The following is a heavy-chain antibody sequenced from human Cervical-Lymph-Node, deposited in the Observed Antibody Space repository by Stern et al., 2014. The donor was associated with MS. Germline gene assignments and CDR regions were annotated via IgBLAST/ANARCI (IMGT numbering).Heavy chain of an antibody. CDR2: IYYSGST. D-gene: IGHD5-24*01. Sequence: VQLVESGPGLVKPSETLSLTCTVSGGSISNYWSWIRQPPGKGLEWIGYIYYSGSTNYNPSLKSRVTISVDTSKNQFSLKLGSVTAADTAVYYCARGGGYNSIDYWGQGTLVTVSS. CDR3: ARGGGYNSIDY. J-gene: IGHJ4*02. V-gene: IGHV4-59*01. CDR1: GGSISNY.